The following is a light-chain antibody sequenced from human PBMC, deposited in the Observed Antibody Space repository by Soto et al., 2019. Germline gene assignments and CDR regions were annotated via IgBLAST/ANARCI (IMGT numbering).Light chain of an antibody. CDR3: GTLDTNLSAVV. V-gene: IGLV1-51*01. CDR1: SSNI. Sequence: QSVLTQSPSVSAAPGQKVNISCSGSSSNIVSWYQQLPGTAPKLLIYDNNKRPSGIPDRFSGSKSGTSATLGITGLQTGDEADYYCGTLDTNLSAVVFGGGTQLTVL. J-gene: IGLJ2*01. CDR2: DNN.